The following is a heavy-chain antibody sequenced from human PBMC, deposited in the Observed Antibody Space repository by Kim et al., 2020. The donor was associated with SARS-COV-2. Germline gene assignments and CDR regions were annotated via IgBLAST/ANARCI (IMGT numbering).Heavy chain of an antibody. D-gene: IGHD3-22*01. V-gene: IGHV3-30*01. Sequence: DSVKGRLTTSRENSKNTLYLQMNSLRAEDTAVYYCASTRDSSGYYGVDYWGQGTLVTVSS. J-gene: IGHJ4*02. CDR3: ASTRDSSGYYGVDY.